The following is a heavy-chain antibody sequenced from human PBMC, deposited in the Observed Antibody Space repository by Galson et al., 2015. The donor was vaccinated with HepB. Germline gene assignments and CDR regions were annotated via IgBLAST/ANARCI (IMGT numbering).Heavy chain of an antibody. CDR2: TYYRSKWYN. D-gene: IGHD6-19*01. CDR1: GDSVSSESAA. V-gene: IGHV6-1*01. Sequence: CAISGDSVSSESAAWNWIRQSPSRGLEWLGRTYYRSKWYNDYSLSVKSRIAVNPDTSKNQFSLRLNSVTPEDTAVYYCARDTITVAGTDTFDIWAKGQRSPSLQ. CDR3: ARDTITVAGTDTFDI. J-gene: IGHJ3*02.